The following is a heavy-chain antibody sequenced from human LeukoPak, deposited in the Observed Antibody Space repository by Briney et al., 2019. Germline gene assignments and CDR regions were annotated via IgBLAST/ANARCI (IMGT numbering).Heavy chain of an antibody. CDR2: IYHSGST. V-gene: IGHV4-4*02. J-gene: IGHJ5*02. D-gene: IGHD4-17*01. CDR3: ARALYGDYYGWFDP. CDR1: GGSISSSNW. Sequence: PSGTLSLTCAVSGGSISSSNWWSWVRQPPGKGLEWIGEIYHSGSTNYNPSLKSRVTISVDKSKNQFSLKLSSVTAADTAVYYCARALYGDYYGWFDPWGQGTLVTVSS.